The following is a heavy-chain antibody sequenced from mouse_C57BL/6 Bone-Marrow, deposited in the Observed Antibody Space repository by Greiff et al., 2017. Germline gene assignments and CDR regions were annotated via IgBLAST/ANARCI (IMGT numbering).Heavy chain of an antibody. CDR1: GFTFSDYG. V-gene: IGHV5-17*01. J-gene: IGHJ4*01. Sequence: EVQLVESGGGLVKPGGSLKLSCAASGFTFSDYGMHWVRQAPEKGLEWVAYISSGSSTIYYADTVKGRFTISRDNAKNTLFLQMTSLRSEDTAMYYCARRVPYAMDYWGQGTSGTVSS. CDR2: ISSGSSTI. CDR3: ARRVPYAMDY.